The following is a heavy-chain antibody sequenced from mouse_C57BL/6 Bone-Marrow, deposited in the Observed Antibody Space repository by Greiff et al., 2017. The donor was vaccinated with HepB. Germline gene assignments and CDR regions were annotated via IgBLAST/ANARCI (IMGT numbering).Heavy chain of an antibody. V-gene: IGHV1-54*01. CDR3: ARSMITPYYFDY. D-gene: IGHD2-4*01. CDR2: INPGSGGT. CDR1: GYAFTNYL. Sequence: QVQLKESGAELVRPGTSVKVSCKASGYAFTNYLIAWVKQRPGQGLEWIGVINPGSGGTNYTEKFKGKATLTADKSSSTAYMQLSSLTSEDSAVYFCARSMITPYYFDYWGQGTTLTVSS. J-gene: IGHJ2*01.